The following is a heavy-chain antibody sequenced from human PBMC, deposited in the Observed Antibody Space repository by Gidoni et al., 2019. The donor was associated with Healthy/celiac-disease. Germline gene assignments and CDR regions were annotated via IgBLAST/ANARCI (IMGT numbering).Heavy chain of an antibody. CDR1: GFTFSSYW. CDR2: MKQDGSEK. J-gene: IGHJ4*02. D-gene: IGHD5-18*01. Sequence: EVQLVESGGGLVQPGGSLRLSCAASGFTFSSYWMSWVRQAPGKGLEWVANMKQDGSEKYYVDSVKGRFTISRDNAKNSLYLQMNSLRAEDTAVYYCARSEYSYAAPNDYWGQGTLVTVSS. CDR3: ARSEYSYAAPNDY. V-gene: IGHV3-7*01.